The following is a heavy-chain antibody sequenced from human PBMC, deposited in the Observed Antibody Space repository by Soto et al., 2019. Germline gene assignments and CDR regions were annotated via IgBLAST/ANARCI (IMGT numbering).Heavy chain of an antibody. CDR2: IDATGNII. J-gene: IGHJ3*02. Sequence: EVQLVESGGGLVQPGGSLRLSCAASGFSFRNFEMNWVRQAPGKGLEWVSYIDATGNIIYYADSVKGRFTISRDNSKNSLFLHMNSLRAEDTAVYYCARDRWHANRYPGAFDIWGRGTMVSVSS. D-gene: IGHD1-20*01. CDR3: ARDRWHANRYPGAFDI. V-gene: IGHV3-48*03. CDR1: GFSFRNFE.